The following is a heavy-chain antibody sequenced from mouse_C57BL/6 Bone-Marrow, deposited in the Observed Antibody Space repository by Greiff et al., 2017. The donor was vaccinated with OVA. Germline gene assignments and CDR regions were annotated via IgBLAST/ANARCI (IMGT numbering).Heavy chain of an antibody. CDR2: IDPENGDT. CDR3: TTTVVATDYFDY. CDR1: GFNIKDDY. D-gene: IGHD1-1*01. V-gene: IGHV14-4*01. Sequence: DVQLQESGAELVRPGASVKLSCTASGFNIKDDYMHWVKQRPEQGLEWIGWIDPENGDTEYASKFQGKATITADTSSNTAYLQLSSLTSEDTAVYYCTTTVVATDYFDYRGQGTTLTVSS. J-gene: IGHJ2*01.